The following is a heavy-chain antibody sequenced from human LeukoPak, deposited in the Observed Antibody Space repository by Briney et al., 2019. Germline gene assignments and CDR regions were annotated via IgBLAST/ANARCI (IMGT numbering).Heavy chain of an antibody. Sequence: SETLSLTCSVSGGLISISTHYWGWIRQTPGKGLEWIGSVFYSGTTYFNPSFNSRLTISIDTSKNQFSLKLSSVTAADTAVYYCARGSAADDAFDIWGQGTMVTVSS. D-gene: IGHD6-13*01. CDR2: VFYSGTT. V-gene: IGHV4-39*01. J-gene: IGHJ3*02. CDR1: GGLISISTHY. CDR3: ARGSAADDAFDI.